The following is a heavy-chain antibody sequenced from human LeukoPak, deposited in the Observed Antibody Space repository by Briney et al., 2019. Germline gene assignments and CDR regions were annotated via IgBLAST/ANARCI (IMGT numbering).Heavy chain of an antibody. D-gene: IGHD1-1*01. CDR1: GFTFDDYG. J-gene: IGHJ3*02. Sequence: GGSLRLSCAASGFTFDDYGMSWVRQAPGKGLEWVSGINWNGGSTGYADSVKGRFTISRDNSKNTLYLQMNSLRAEDTAVYYCARWKGGAFDIWGQGTMVTVSS. CDR2: INWNGGST. CDR3: ARWKGGAFDI. V-gene: IGHV3-20*04.